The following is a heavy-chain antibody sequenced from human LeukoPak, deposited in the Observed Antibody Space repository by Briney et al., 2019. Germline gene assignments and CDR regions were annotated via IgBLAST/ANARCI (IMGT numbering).Heavy chain of an antibody. Sequence: ASVKVSCKASGYTFPSYGISWVRQAPGPGLEWMGWISAYNGNTNYAQKFQGRVTMTTDTSTSTAYMELRSLRSDDTAVYYCARGLGITMVRQPSGGWFDPWGQGTLVTVSS. D-gene: IGHD3-10*01. J-gene: IGHJ5*02. CDR1: GYTFPSYG. CDR2: ISAYNGNT. V-gene: IGHV1-18*01. CDR3: ARGLGITMVRQPSGGWFDP.